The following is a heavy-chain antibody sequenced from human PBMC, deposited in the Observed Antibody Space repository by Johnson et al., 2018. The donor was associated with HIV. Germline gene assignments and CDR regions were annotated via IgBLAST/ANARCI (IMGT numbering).Heavy chain of an antibody. CDR1: GFTFDDYA. J-gene: IGHJ3*02. D-gene: IGHD3-22*01. V-gene: IGHV3-9*01. Sequence: VQLVESGGGLIQPGGSLRLSCEASGFTFDDYAMHWVRQAPGKGLEWVSGISWNSGSIGYADSVKGRFTISRDNAKNSQYLQKNSLRAEDTALYYCAKVRYDSSGYWDREHDAFDIWGQGTMVTVAS. CDR3: AKVRYDSSGYWDREHDAFDI. CDR2: ISWNSGSI.